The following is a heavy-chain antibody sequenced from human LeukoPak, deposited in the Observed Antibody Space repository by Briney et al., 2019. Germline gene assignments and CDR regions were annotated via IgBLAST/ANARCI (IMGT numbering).Heavy chain of an antibody. CDR2: IKQDGSEK. V-gene: IGHV3-7*01. CDR3: AKDRAATGVFDY. J-gene: IGHJ4*02. D-gene: IGHD6-13*01. Sequence: PGGSLRLSCEGSGFTFSSYWMSWVRQAPGKGLEWVANIKQDGSEKYYVDSVKGRFTISRDNSKTTLYLQMNSLRAEDTALYYCAKDRAATGVFDYWGQGTLVTVSS. CDR1: GFTFSSYW.